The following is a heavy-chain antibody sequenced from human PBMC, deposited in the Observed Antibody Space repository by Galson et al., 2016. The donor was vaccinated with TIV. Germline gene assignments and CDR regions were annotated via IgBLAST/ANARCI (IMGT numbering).Heavy chain of an antibody. CDR3: ARGGLTGIGYSYYHDTDV. D-gene: IGHD3-9*01. J-gene: IGHJ6*02. CDR1: GGPLSDNRYF. Sequence: SETLSLTCTVSGGPLSDNRYFLGWIRQPPGKGLEWIGSISDSGTTYYNPSLRSRVTISTETSGSQFSLTLTSVTAGDTAGYYCARGGLTGIGYSYYHDTDVWGQGTTVTVSS. CDR2: ISDSGTT. V-gene: IGHV4-39*07.